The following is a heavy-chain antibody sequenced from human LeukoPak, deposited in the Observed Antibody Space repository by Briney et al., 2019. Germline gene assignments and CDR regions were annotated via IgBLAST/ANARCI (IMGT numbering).Heavy chain of an antibody. D-gene: IGHD2-2*01. CDR3: AKDKHYCSSASCYLYYFDY. J-gene: IGHJ4*02. Sequence: GGSLRLSCVASGFTFSSYSMNWVRQAPGKGLEWVSYISSSSSTIYYADSVKGRFTISRDNAKNSLYLQMNSLRAEDTAVYYCAKDKHYCSSASCYLYYFDYWGQGTLVTVSS. CDR1: GFTFSSYS. CDR2: ISSSSSTI. V-gene: IGHV3-48*01.